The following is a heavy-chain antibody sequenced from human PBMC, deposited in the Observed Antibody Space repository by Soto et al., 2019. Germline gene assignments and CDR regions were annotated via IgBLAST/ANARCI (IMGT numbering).Heavy chain of an antibody. CDR3: AREECQLVGGTAEFDP. CDR2: IYYSGNT. V-gene: IGHV4-59*13. Sequence: PSETLSLTCIVSGGSIGNYYWNWIRQPPGKGLEWIGYIYYSGNTNYNPSLKSRVAISVDTSKNQFSLKLSSVTAADTAVYYCAREECQLVGGTAEFDPWGQGILVTVSS. CDR1: GGSIGNYY. D-gene: IGHD1-1*01. J-gene: IGHJ5*02.